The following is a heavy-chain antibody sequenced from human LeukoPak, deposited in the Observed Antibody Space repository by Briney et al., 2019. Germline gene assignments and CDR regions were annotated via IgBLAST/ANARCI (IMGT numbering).Heavy chain of an antibody. Sequence: SESLSLICTVSGGSISAYYWSWIRQPPGKGLEWIGYIYSSGSTNYNPSLKSRVTMSVDTSKNQFSLKLNSMTAADTAVYYCARRGFSPYYAFDIWGQGTVVTVSS. CDR1: GGSISAYY. V-gene: IGHV4-4*09. D-gene: IGHD3-10*01. CDR3: ARRGFSPYYAFDI. J-gene: IGHJ3*02. CDR2: IYSSGST.